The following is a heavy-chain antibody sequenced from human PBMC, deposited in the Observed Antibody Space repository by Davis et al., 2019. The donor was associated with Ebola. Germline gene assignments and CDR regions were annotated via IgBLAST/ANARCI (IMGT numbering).Heavy chain of an antibody. CDR3: AGSERVVTAFYFDY. V-gene: IGHV4-34*01. CDR2: INHSGST. D-gene: IGHD2-21*02. Sequence: MPSETLSLTCAVYGGSFSGYYWSWIRQPPGKGLEWIGEINHSGSTNYNPSLKSRVTISVDTSKNQFSLKLSSVTAADTAVYYCAGSERVVTAFYFDYWGQGTLVTVSS. J-gene: IGHJ4*02. CDR1: GGSFSGYY.